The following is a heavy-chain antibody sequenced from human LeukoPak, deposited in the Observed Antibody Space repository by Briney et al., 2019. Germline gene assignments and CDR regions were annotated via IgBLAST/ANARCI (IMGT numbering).Heavy chain of an antibody. CDR2: ISSSSSYI. CDR3: AKGFNTGWFEGDDAFDI. V-gene: IGHV3-21*01. CDR1: GFTFSSYS. Sequence: PGGSLRLSCAASGFTFSSYSMNWVRQAPGKGLEWVSSISSSSSYIYYADSVKGRFTISRDNAKNSLYLQMNSLRAEDTAVYYCAKGFNTGWFEGDDAFDIWGQGTMVTVSS. D-gene: IGHD6-19*01. J-gene: IGHJ3*02.